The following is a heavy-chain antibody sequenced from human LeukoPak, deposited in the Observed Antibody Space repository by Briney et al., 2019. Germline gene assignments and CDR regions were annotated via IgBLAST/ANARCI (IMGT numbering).Heavy chain of an antibody. D-gene: IGHD4-17*01. J-gene: IGHJ3*01. CDR3: GRDPNGDYLGAFEF. V-gene: IGHV3-23*01. CDR1: GFTISDYG. Sequence: PGGSLRLSCAASGFTISDYGLVWVRQAPGKGLEWVSGSRSGGANNFYADAVKGRFTISRDNSKNTLYLQMNSQRADDTAVYYCGRDPNGDYLGAFEFWGHGTTVIVSS. CDR2: SRSGGANN.